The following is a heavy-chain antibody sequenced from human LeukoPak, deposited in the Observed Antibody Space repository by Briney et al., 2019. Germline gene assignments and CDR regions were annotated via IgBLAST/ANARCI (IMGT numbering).Heavy chain of an antibody. CDR1: GGSISSHY. D-gene: IGHD6-6*01. J-gene: IGHJ4*02. CDR3: ARVEGRDGSSPDY. CDR2: IYYSGST. Sequence: SETLSLTCTVSGGSISSHYWSWIRQPPGKGLEWIGYIYYSGSTNYNPSLKSRVTISVDTSKNQFSLKLSPVTAADTAVYYCARVEGRDGSSPDYWGQGTLVTVSS. V-gene: IGHV4-59*11.